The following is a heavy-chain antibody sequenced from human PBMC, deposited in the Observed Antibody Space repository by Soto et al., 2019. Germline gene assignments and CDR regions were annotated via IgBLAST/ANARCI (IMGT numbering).Heavy chain of an antibody. CDR1: GGSISSGDYY. D-gene: IGHD4-17*01. CDR3: ARTSGDYGLSKYFQH. Sequence: QVQLQESGPGLVEPSQTLSLICTVSGGSISSGDYYWSWIRQLPGKGLEWIGYIYYSGTTFHNPSLKSRVIISVDTSKNRFSLKLSSMTAADTAMYYCARTSGDYGLSKYFQHWGQGTLVTVSS. J-gene: IGHJ1*01. V-gene: IGHV4-31*03. CDR2: IYYSGTT.